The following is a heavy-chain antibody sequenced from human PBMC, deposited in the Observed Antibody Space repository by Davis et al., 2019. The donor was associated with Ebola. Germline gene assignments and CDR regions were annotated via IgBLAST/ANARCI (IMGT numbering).Heavy chain of an antibody. J-gene: IGHJ4*02. CDR3: ARLLWFGELLYPGFDY. CDR1: GGSISSSSYY. Sequence: SETLSLTCTVSGGSISSSSYYWGWIRQPPGKGLEWIGSIYYSGSTYYNPSLKSRVTISVDTSKNQFSLKLSSVTAADTAVYYCARLLWFGELLYPGFDYWGQGTLVTVSS. D-gene: IGHD3-10*01. CDR2: IYYSGST. V-gene: IGHV4-39*01.